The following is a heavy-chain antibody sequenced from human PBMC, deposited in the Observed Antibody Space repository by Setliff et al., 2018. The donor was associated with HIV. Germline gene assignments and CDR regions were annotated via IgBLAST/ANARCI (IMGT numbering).Heavy chain of an antibody. CDR2: IDHSGST. CDR1: GGSFNDYY. CDR3: ARGLNYYGSGSYLPLGY. Sequence: TSETLSLTCAVYGGSFNDYYWTWIRQPPGKGLEWIGEIDHSGSTKYHASLKSRVTISIDTSKNQISLKLSSVTAADTAAYYCARGLNYYGSGSYLPLGYWGQGTLVTVSS. J-gene: IGHJ4*02. D-gene: IGHD3-10*01. V-gene: IGHV4-34*01.